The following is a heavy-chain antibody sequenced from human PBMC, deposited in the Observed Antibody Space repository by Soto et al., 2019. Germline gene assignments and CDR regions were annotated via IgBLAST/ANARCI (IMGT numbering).Heavy chain of an antibody. CDR3: ARHGQYSSGWGMDY. V-gene: IGHV4-39*01. J-gene: IGHJ4*02. CDR2: IYYSGST. CDR1: GGSISSSSYY. Sequence: SETLSLTCTVSGGSISSSSYYWGWSRQPPGKGLEWIGSIYYSGSTYYNPSLKSRVTISVDTSKNQFSLKLSSVTAADTAVYYCARHGQYSSGWGMDYWGQGTLVTVSS. D-gene: IGHD6-19*01.